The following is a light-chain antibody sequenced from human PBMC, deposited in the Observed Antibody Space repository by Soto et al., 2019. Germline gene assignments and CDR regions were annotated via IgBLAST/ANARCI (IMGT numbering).Light chain of an antibody. Sequence: IVLTQSPGTLSLSAGERASLSCRASQSVNNNYVAWYQQKPGQAPRLLIFRASNKATGIPDRFSGSGSGTEFILTISGLEPEDSGIYHCSHHVGSPETFGQGTMEAIK. CDR3: SHHVGSPET. J-gene: IGKJ1*01. CDR2: RAS. CDR1: QSVNNNY. V-gene: IGKV3-20*01.